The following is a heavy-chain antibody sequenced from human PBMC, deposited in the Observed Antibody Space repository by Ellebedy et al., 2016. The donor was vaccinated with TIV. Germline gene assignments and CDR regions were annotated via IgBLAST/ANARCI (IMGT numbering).Heavy chain of an antibody. V-gene: IGHV3-23*01. CDR1: GFTFRTFA. CDR3: ARYEGNFDWLPYY. Sequence: GESLKISXAASGFTFRTFAMSWVRQAPGKGLEWVSVILGSDGFTHYADSVKGRFTISRDNSKNTLYLQMNSLRAKDTAVYYCARYEGNFDWLPYYWGQGTLVTVSS. J-gene: IGHJ4*02. D-gene: IGHD3-9*01. CDR2: ILGSDGFT.